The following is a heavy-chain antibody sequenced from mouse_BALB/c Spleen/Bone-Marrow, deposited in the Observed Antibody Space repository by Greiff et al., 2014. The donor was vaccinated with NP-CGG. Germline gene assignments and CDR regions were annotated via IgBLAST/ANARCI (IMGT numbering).Heavy chain of an antibody. CDR1: GYTFTSYW. J-gene: IGHJ4*01. Sequence: QVQLQQSGAELVKPGASVKLSCKTSGYTFTSYWIQWVKQRPGQGLGWIGEIFPGTGTTYYNEKFKGKATLTIDTSSSTAYMQLSSLTSEDSAVYFCARRRGNWEVMDYWGQGTSVTVSS. V-gene: IGHV1S132*01. CDR3: ARRRGNWEVMDY. CDR2: IFPGTGTT. D-gene: IGHD4-1*01.